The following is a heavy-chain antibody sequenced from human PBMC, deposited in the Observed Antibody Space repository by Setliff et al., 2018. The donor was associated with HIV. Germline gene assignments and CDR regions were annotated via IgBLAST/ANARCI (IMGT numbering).Heavy chain of an antibody. CDR1: GS. CDR3: ARGVAAAGTDY. Sequence: GSLRLSCAASGSMYWVRQAPGKGLEWVSSISYSTGYIYYADSVKGRFTISRDNAKSSLYLQMNSLRAEDTAVYYCARGVAAAGTDYWGQGTLVTVSS. J-gene: IGHJ4*02. V-gene: IGHV3-21*01. CDR2: ISYSTGYI. D-gene: IGHD6-13*01.